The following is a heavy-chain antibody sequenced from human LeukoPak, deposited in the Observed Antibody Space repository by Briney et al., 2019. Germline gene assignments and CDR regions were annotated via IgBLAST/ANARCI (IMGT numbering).Heavy chain of an antibody. Sequence: PGGSLRLSCTASGFTFGDYAMSWVRQAPGKGLEWVGFIRSKAYGGTTEYAASVKGRFTISRDDSKSIAYLQMNSLKTEDTAVYYCAKRGSDQDAFDIWGQGTMVTVSS. CDR1: GFTFGDYA. J-gene: IGHJ3*02. D-gene: IGHD2-2*01. CDR2: IRSKAYGGTT. CDR3: AKRGSDQDAFDI. V-gene: IGHV3-49*04.